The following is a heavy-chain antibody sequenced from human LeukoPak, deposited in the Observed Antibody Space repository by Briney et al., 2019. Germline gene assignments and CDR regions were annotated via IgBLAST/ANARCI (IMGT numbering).Heavy chain of an antibody. V-gene: IGHV3-23*01. Sequence: GGSLRLSCAASGFSFSTYGMSWVRRAPRKGLEWVSVIYGSDDTTRYAESVKGRFTISRDNSKQTLYLQMNSLRAEDTAIYYCAKDQRPDTGYDIDFWGRGTLVTVSS. CDR1: GFSFSTYG. D-gene: IGHD3-9*01. CDR2: IYGSDDTT. CDR3: AKDQRPDTGYDIDF. J-gene: IGHJ4*02.